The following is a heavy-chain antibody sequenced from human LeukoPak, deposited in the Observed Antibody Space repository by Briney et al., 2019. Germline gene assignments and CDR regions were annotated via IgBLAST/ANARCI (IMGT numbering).Heavy chain of an antibody. Sequence: KPSETLSLTCTVSGGSISSYYWSWIRQPPGKGLEWIGYIYYSGSTNYNPSLKSRVTISVDTSKNQFSLKLSSVTAADTAVYYCAATQQLGSLYAFDIWGQGTMVTVSS. J-gene: IGHJ3*02. CDR2: IYYSGST. CDR1: GGSISSYY. D-gene: IGHD6-13*01. CDR3: AATQQLGSLYAFDI. V-gene: IGHV4-59*01.